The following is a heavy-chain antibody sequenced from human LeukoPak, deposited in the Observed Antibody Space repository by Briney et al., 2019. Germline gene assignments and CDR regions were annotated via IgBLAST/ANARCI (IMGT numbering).Heavy chain of an antibody. CDR1: GFTFSSYS. CDR3: TRERGVYDSSGFIDY. CDR2: ISSSSSYI. V-gene: IGHV3-21*01. Sequence: GGSLRLSCAASGFTFSSYSMNWVRQAPGKGLEWVSSISSSSSYIYYADSVKGLFTISRDNAKNSLYLQMNSLRAEDTAVYYCTRERGVYDSSGFIDYWGQGTLVTVSP. J-gene: IGHJ4*02. D-gene: IGHD3-22*01.